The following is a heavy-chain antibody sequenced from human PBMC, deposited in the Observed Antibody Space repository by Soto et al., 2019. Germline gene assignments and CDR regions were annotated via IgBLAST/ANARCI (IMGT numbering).Heavy chain of an antibody. V-gene: IGHV1-18*01. J-gene: IGHJ6*02. D-gene: IGHD6-6*01. CDR2: VSGYSGHS. CDR1: NETLTTYG. CDR3: ARDSSSSGYYYGMDV. Sequence: QVHLVQSGAEVKKPGASVKVSCKASNETLTTYGISWVRQAPGQGLEWMGWVSGYSGHSSSAQEFQDRVIMTTDTSTNTAYIELRSLTSDDSAVYFCARDSSSSGYYYGMDVWGQGTTVTVYS.